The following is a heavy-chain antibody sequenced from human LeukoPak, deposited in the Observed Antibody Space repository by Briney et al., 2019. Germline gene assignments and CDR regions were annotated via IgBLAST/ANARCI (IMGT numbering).Heavy chain of an antibody. CDR1: GYTFTSYY. J-gene: IGHJ4*02. V-gene: IGHV1-46*01. CDR2: INPSGGST. D-gene: IGHD1-26*01. Sequence: ASVKVSCKASGYTFTSYYMHWVRQAPGQGLEWMGIINPSGGSTSYAQKFQGRVTMTRDMSTSTVYMELSSLRSEDTAVYYCAREIAGGGFDYWGQGTLVTVSS. CDR3: AREIAGGGFDY.